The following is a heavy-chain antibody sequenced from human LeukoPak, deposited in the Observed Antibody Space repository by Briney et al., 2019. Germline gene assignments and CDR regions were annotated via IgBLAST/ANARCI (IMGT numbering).Heavy chain of an antibody. V-gene: IGHV3-7*01. CDR1: GFTFSSYW. CDR3: ARQSAADYDFWSDAHYYYYYMDV. D-gene: IGHD3-3*01. J-gene: IGHJ6*03. CDR2: IKQDGSEK. Sequence: PGGSLRLSCAASGFTFSSYWMSWVRQAPGKGLEWVANIKQDGSEKYYVDSVKGRFTISRDNAKNSLYLQMNSLRAEDTAVNYCARQSAADYDFWSDAHYYYYYMDVWGKGTTVTVSS.